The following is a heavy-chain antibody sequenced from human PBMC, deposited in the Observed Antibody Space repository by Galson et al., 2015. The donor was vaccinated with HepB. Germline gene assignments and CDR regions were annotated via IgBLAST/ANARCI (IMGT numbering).Heavy chain of an antibody. Sequence: SLRLSCAGSGFNVSDFYMSWIRQAPGKGLEWISYISNNNTGSKIYYADSVEGRFTISRDNAKNMLYLQMSSLRAEDTAVYYCAGRVGLNHWGRGTLVTVSS. J-gene: IGHJ4*02. V-gene: IGHV3-11*01. CDR1: GFNVSDFY. CDR3: AGRVGLNH. CDR2: ISNNNTGSKI.